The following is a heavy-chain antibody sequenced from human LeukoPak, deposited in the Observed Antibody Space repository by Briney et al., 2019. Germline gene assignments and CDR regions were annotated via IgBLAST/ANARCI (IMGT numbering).Heavy chain of an antibody. V-gene: IGHV3-30*18. D-gene: IGHD6-13*01. CDR3: AKRLGQLETGFDY. J-gene: IGHJ4*02. Sequence: PGGSLRLSCAASGFTFSSYGMHWVRQAPGKGLEWVAVITYDGSNKYYADSVKGRFTISRDNSKNTLYLQMNSLRADDTAVYYCAKRLGQLETGFDYWGQGTLVTVSS. CDR2: ITYDGSNK. CDR1: GFTFSSYG.